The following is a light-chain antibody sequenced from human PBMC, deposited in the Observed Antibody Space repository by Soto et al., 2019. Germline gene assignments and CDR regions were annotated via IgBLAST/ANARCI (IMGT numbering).Light chain of an antibody. CDR3: QQSYSTPRT. CDR1: DKMSRY. J-gene: IGKJ1*01. V-gene: IGKV1-39*01. CDR2: AAS. Sequence: DLQLIQSPSSLSASVGDRVTSTCRANDKMSRYLNWYQQKPGKATKLLIYAASNLQSGVTSRFSGSGSGADFILTISSLQPEDSATYYCQQSYSTPRTFGQGTKVDIK.